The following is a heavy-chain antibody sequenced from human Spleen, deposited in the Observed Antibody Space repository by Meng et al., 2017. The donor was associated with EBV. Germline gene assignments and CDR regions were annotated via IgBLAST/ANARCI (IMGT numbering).Heavy chain of an antibody. CDR1: GDSISSGAYY. V-gene: IGHV4-30-4*01. CDR2: IFYSGST. CDR3: ARGGLGELSFYW. Sequence: QVHLEESGPGLVKPSQTLSLTCDVSGDSISSGAYYWTWIRQPPGKGLEWIGYIFYSGSTYYNPSLKSRLTISIDTSKNQFSLKLSSVTAADTAVYYCARGGLGELSFYWWGQGTLVTVSS. D-gene: IGHD3-16*02. J-gene: IGHJ4*02.